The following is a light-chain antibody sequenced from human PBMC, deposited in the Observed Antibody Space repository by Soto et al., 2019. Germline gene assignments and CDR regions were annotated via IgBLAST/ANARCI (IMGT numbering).Light chain of an antibody. J-gene: IGLJ2*01. Sequence: QSALTQPPSASGSPGQSVTISCTGTSSDVGGYNYVSWYQQHPGKAPKLMIYEVNKRPSGVPDRFSGSKSGNTASLTVSGLQAEDEADYYCSSYAGSGLVVFGGGTKVTVL. CDR2: EVN. V-gene: IGLV2-8*01. CDR1: SSDVGGYNY. CDR3: SSYAGSGLVV.